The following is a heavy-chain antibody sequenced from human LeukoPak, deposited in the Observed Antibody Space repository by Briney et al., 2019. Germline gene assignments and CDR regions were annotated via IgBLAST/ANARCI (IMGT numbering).Heavy chain of an antibody. CDR3: ASVTYYDSSGYYLGDY. CDR1: GYTFTGYY. D-gene: IGHD3-22*01. V-gene: IGHV1-2*06. CDR2: INPNSGGT. J-gene: IGHJ4*02. Sequence: ASVKVSCKXSGYTFTGYYIHWVRQAPGQGLEWMGRINPNSGGTNYAQKFQGRVTMTRDTSISTAYMELSRLKSDDTAIYYCASVTYYDSSGYYLGDYWGQGTLVTVSS.